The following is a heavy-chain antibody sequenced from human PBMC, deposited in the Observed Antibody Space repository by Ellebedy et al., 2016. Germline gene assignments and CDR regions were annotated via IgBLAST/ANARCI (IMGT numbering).Heavy chain of an antibody. V-gene: IGHV3-7*01. CDR1: GFTFSSYW. D-gene: IGHD2-15*01. CDR3: ARDRGCSGGSCYSDY. Sequence: GGSLRLSXAASGFTFSSYWMSWVRQAPGKGLEWVANIKQDGSEKYYVDSVKGRFTISRDNAKNSLYLQMNSLRAEDTAVYYCARDRGCSGGSCYSDYWGQGTLVTVSS. CDR2: IKQDGSEK. J-gene: IGHJ4*02.